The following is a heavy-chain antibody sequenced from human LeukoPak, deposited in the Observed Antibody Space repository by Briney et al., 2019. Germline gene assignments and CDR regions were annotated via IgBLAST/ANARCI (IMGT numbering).Heavy chain of an antibody. CDR1: GYTFTSYY. Sequence: GASVKVSCKASGYTFTSYYMHWVRQAPGQGLEWMGIINPSGGSTSYAQKFQGRVTMTRDTSTSTVYMELSSLRSEDTAVYYCAAHLGYCSSTSCYRNWFDPWGQGTLVTVSS. CDR3: AAHLGYCSSTSCYRNWFDP. CDR2: INPSGGST. J-gene: IGHJ5*02. V-gene: IGHV1-46*01. D-gene: IGHD2-2*01.